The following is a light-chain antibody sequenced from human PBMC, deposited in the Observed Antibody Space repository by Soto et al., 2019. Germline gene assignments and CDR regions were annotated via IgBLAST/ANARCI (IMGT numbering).Light chain of an antibody. CDR2: GAS. CDR1: QNIHTN. V-gene: IGKV3-20*01. Sequence: EIVLTPSPGTLSLSPGERATLSCRAGQNIHTNLAWYQQKPGQAPRLLMYGASRRPTGIPDRFSGSGSGTDFTLTISRLEPEDFAVYYCQQYGSSGTFGQGTKVDIK. CDR3: QQYGSSGT. J-gene: IGKJ1*01.